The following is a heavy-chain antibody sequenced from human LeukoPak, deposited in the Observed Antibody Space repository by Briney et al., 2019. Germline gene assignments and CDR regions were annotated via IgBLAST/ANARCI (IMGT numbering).Heavy chain of an antibody. D-gene: IGHD6-19*01. CDR3: AREGSYSSGWYYFDY. CDR2: ISTDGYTT. J-gene: IGHJ4*02. Sequence: PGGSMRLSCAASGLAFSAYKMHWVRQAPRKGLVWVSRISTDGYTTDYADFVQGRFTASRDNTKNTWSLEMNSLRAEDTAVYYCAREGSYSSGWYYFDYWGQGTLVTVSS. V-gene: IGHV3-74*01. CDR1: GLAFSAYK.